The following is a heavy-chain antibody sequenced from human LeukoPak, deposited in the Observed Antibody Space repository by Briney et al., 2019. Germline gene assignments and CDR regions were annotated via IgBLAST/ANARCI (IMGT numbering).Heavy chain of an antibody. J-gene: IGHJ4*02. CDR1: GFTFSSYS. CDR3: AREQSYSSGWYRVGYFDY. D-gene: IGHD6-19*01. V-gene: IGHV3-33*01. CDR2: IWYDGSNK. Sequence: GRSLRLSCAASGFTFSSYSMHWVRQAPGKGLEWVAVIWYDGSNKYYADSVKGRFTISRDNSKNTLYLQMNSLRAEDTAVYYCAREQSYSSGWYRVGYFDYWGQGTLVTVSS.